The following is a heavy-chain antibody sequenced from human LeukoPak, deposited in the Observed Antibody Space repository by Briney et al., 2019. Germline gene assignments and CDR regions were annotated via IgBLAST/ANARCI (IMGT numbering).Heavy chain of an antibody. CDR1: GFTFDSYS. V-gene: IGHV3-15*01. CDR2: IKSKTDGGTT. CDR3: TTRGGSFSIFDY. Sequence: PGGSLRLSCAASGFTFDSYSMSWVRQAPGKGLEWVGRIKSKTDGGTTDYAAPVKGRFTISRDDSKNTLYLQMNSLKTEDTAVYYCTTRGGSFSIFDYWGQGTLVTVSS. D-gene: IGHD1-26*01. J-gene: IGHJ4*02.